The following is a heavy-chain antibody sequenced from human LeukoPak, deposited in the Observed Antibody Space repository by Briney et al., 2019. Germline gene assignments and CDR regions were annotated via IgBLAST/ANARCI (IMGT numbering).Heavy chain of an antibody. Sequence: SGTLSLTCAVSGGSISSSNWWGWVRQPPGKGLEWIGEIYHSGSTNYNPSLKSRVTISVDKSKNQFSLKLSSVTAADTAVYYCARGSMVRGAGNWFDPWGQGTLVTVSS. CDR2: IYHSGST. D-gene: IGHD3-10*01. CDR3: ARGSMVRGAGNWFDP. J-gene: IGHJ5*02. CDR1: GGSISSSNW. V-gene: IGHV4-4*02.